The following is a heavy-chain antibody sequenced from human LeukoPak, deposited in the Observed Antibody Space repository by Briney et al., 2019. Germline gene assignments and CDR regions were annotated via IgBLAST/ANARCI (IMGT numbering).Heavy chain of an antibody. V-gene: IGHV5-51*01. Sequence: GESLKISCKGSGYSFTSYWIGWVRQMPGKGLEWMGIIYPGDSDTRYSPSFQGQVTISADKSISTAYPQWSSLKASNTAMYYCARPSGYYDSSGYYAWAFDIWGQGTMVTVSS. CDR3: ARPSGYYDSSGYYAWAFDI. J-gene: IGHJ3*02. D-gene: IGHD3-22*01. CDR1: GYSFTSYW. CDR2: IYPGDSDT.